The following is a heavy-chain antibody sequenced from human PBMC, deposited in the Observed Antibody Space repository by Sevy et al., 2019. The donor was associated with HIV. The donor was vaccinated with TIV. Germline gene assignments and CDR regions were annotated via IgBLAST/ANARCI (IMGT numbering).Heavy chain of an antibody. CDR1: AFTFSYYN. V-gene: IGHV3-21*01. J-gene: IGHJ4*02. Sequence: GGSLRLSCAASAFTFSYYNMNWVRQAPGKGLEWVSSISSGSSYVYHADSVKGRFTISRDNAKNSLYLQMNSLRTEDTAVYYCASPLHYYDSPSAYWGQGTQVTVSS. CDR2: ISSGSSYV. CDR3: ASPLHYYDSPSAY. D-gene: IGHD3-22*01.